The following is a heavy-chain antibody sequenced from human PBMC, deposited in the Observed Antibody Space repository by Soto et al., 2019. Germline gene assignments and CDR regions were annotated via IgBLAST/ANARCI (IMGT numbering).Heavy chain of an antibody. D-gene: IGHD6-19*01. CDR1: GFTFGSYG. CDR2: ISYDGSNK. CDR3: AKVATLGYSSGWDYFDY. V-gene: IGHV3-30*18. J-gene: IGHJ4*02. Sequence: GGSLRLSCAASGFTFGSYGMHWVRQAPGKGLEWVAVISYDGSNKYYADSVKGRFTISRDNSKNTLYLQMNSLRAEDTAVYYCAKVATLGYSSGWDYFDYWGQGTLVTVSS.